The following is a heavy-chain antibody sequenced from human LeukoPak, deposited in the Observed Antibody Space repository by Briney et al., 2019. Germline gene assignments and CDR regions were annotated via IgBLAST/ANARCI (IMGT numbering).Heavy chain of an antibody. CDR3: ARGRTHYYGVDYFDY. J-gene: IGHJ4*02. CDR1: GFTFSSYT. D-gene: IGHD4-17*01. V-gene: IGHV3-21*01. CDR2: ISGISSYI. Sequence: GGSLRLSCAASGFTFSSYTMSWVRQAPGKGLEWVSSISGISSYIYYADSVKGRFTISRDKAKNSLYLQKNSLRAEDTAVYYCARGRTHYYGVDYFDYWGQGTLVTVSS.